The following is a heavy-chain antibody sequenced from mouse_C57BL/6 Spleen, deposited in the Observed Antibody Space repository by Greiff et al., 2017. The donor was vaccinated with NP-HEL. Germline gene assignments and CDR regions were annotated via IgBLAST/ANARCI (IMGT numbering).Heavy chain of an antibody. CDR2: IDPSDSYT. V-gene: IGHV1-69*01. CDR3: ARYSNHAMDY. J-gene: IGHJ4*01. CDR1: GYTFTSYW. D-gene: IGHD2-5*01. Sequence: VQLQQPGAELVMPGASVKLSCKASGYTFTSYWMHWVKQRPGQGLEWIGEIDPSDSYTNYNQKFKDKSTLTVDKSSSTAYMQLSSLPSEDSAVYYCARYSNHAMDYWGQGTSVTVSS.